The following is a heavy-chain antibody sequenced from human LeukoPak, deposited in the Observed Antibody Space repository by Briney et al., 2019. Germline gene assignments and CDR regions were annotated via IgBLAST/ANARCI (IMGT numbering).Heavy chain of an antibody. CDR1: GFPLSSYI. D-gene: IGHD4-11*01. CDR3: ARDRTTITTGSFGY. CDR2: ISSDGREK. V-gene: IGHV3-30-3*01. Sequence: PGGSLRLSCAASGFPLSSYIMHWVRQAPGKGLEWVAIISSDGREKHYAESLKGRFSISRDTSKNTLYLQMNSLRPEDTAVYYCARDRTTITTGSFGYWGQGTLVTASS. J-gene: IGHJ4*02.